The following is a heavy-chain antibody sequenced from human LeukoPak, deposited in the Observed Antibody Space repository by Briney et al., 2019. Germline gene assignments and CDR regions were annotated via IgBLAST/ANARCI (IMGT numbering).Heavy chain of an antibody. CDR2: IKSDGST. CDR3: ARAPSEIGGYYPEYFRH. J-gene: IGHJ1*01. CDR1: GFTFSTYW. D-gene: IGHD3-22*01. Sequence: GGSLRPSCAASGFTFSTYWMHWVRHAPGKGLVWVSRIKSDGSTNYADSVKGRFTFSRDNAKNTVSLQMNSLRPEDTSVYYCARAPSEIGGYYPEYFRHWGQGTLVTVSS. V-gene: IGHV3-74*01.